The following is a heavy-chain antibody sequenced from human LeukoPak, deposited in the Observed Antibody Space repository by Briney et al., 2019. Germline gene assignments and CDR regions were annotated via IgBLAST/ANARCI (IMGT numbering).Heavy chain of an antibody. V-gene: IGHV4-34*01. CDR1: GGSFSGYY. CDR3: AKGNWNYVTEYYFDY. J-gene: IGHJ4*02. Sequence: PSETLSLTCAVYGGSFSGYYWSWIRQPPGKGLEWIGEINHSGSTNYNPSLKSRVTISVDTSKNQFSLKLSSVTAADTAVYYCAKGNWNYVTEYYFDYWGQGTLVTVSS. CDR2: INHSGST. D-gene: IGHD1-7*01.